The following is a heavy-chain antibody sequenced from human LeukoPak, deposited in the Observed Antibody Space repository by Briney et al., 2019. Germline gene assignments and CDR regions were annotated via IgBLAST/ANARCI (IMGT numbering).Heavy chain of an antibody. J-gene: IGHJ4*02. V-gene: IGHV3-21*01. CDR2: ISSSSSYI. D-gene: IGHD2-2*01. CDR1: GFTFSSYS. Sequence: GGSLRLSCAAPGFTFSSYSMNWVRQAPGKGLEWVSSISSSSSYIYYADSVKGRFTISRDNAKNSLYLQMNSLRAEDTAVYYCARDPSRDCSSTSCYLWGQGTLVTVSS. CDR3: ARDPSRDCSSTSCYL.